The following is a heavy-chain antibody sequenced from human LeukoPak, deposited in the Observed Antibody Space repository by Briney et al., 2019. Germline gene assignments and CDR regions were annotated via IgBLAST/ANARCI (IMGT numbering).Heavy chain of an antibody. Sequence: PGGSVSLSFAATGFTYCSYGMHRVRQAACRGLAGVAVIWYDGSNKYYADAVKGRFTISRDNSKNTLYLQMNSLRAEDTAVYYCAREVWAYGMDVWGQGTTVTVSS. CDR2: IWYDGSNK. J-gene: IGHJ6*02. D-gene: IGHD2-8*01. CDR3: AREVWAYGMDV. V-gene: IGHV3-33*01. CDR1: GFTYCSYG.